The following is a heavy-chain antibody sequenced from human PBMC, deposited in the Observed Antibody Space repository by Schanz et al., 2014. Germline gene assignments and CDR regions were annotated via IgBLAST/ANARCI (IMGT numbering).Heavy chain of an antibody. CDR1: GRTFIVYH. J-gene: IGHJ4*02. D-gene: IGHD6-19*01. Sequence: QVQLVQSGAEVKKPGASMKVSCKASGRTFIVYHVLHWVRQAPGQGLEWMGMINPTGGNTIYAQKFQGRVTMTRDTSTSTVYMELSRLRSEDTALYYCARDPAVAGPFDYWGQGTLVTVSS. V-gene: IGHV1-46*01. CDR3: ARDPAVAGPFDY. CDR2: INPTGGNT.